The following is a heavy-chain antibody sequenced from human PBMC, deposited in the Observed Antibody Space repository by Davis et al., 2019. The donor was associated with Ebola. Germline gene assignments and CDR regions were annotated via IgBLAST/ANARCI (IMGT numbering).Heavy chain of an antibody. CDR3: ARDVY. Sequence: GESLKISCAASGFTFSSYGMHWVRQAPGKGLEWVAVISYDGSNKYYADSVKGRFTISRDNSKNSLYLQMNSLRDEDTAVYYCARDVYWGQGILVTVSS. J-gene: IGHJ4*02. CDR2: ISYDGSNK. V-gene: IGHV3-30*03. CDR1: GFTFSSYG.